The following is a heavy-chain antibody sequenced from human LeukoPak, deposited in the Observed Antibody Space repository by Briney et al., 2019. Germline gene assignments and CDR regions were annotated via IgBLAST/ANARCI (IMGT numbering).Heavy chain of an antibody. J-gene: IGHJ3*02. V-gene: IGHV4-30-2*01. CDR2: IYHSGST. D-gene: IGHD1-7*01. CDR3: ARGLGTSFAFDI. Sequence: SKTLSLTCTVSGGSISSGGYYWSWIRQPPGKGLEWIGYIYHSGSTYYNPSLKSRVTISVDRSENQFSLKLSSVTAADTAVYYCARGLGTSFAFDIWGQGTMVTVSS. CDR1: GGSISSGGYY.